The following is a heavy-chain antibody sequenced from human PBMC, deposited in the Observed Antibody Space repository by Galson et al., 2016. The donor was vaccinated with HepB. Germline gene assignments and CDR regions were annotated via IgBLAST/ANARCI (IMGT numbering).Heavy chain of an antibody. CDR3: ARESGTAAATGGWFDP. CDR2: VIPLLDIA. Sequence: SVKVSCKASGGTFTNHRFSWVRQAPGQGLEWMGRVIPLLDIANYAHKFRGRVTITADKSTSTAYMELNNLRSEETAVYYCARESGTAAATGGWFDPWGQGTQVTVSS. J-gene: IGHJ5*02. D-gene: IGHD6-13*01. CDR1: GGTFTNHR. V-gene: IGHV1-69*04.